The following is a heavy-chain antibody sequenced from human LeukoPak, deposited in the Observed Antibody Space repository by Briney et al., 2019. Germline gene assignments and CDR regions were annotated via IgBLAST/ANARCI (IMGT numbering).Heavy chain of an antibody. Sequence: GGSLRLSCAASGFIVSSNYMSWVRQAPGRGLVWISVIFIGGSTYYADSVKGRFTISRDNSKNTLYLQMNSLRAEDTAVYYCATTYGDYVYTFGQWGQGTLVTVSS. J-gene: IGHJ4*02. CDR3: ATTYGDYVYTFGQ. CDR2: IFIGGST. D-gene: IGHD4-17*01. CDR1: GFIVSSNY. V-gene: IGHV3-53*01.